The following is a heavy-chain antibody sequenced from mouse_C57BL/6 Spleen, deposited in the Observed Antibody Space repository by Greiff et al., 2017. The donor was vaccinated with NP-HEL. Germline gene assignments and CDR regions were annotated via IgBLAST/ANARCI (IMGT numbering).Heavy chain of an antibody. J-gene: IGHJ1*03. CDR2: IYPGSGNT. CDR3: ARCHSTVRYFDV. Sequence: QVQLKQSGAELVRPGASVKLSCKASGYTFTDYYINWVKQRPGQGLEWIARIYPGSGNTYYNEKFKGKATLTAEKSSSTAYMQLSSLTSEDSAVYFCARCHSTVRYFDVWGTGTTVAVSS. V-gene: IGHV1-76*01. D-gene: IGHD1-1*01. CDR1: GYTFTDYY.